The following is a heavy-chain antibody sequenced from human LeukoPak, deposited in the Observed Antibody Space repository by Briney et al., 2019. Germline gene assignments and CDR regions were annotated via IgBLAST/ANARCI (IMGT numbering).Heavy chain of an antibody. Sequence: GGSLRLSCAASGFTFNTYTMNWVRQAPGKGLEWVSYISGSSGIIDYADSVRGRFTISRDNSKNTLYLQMNSLRAEDTAVYYCARDAELPYYDILTGYPRENYYYYGMDVWGQGTTVTVSS. CDR3: ARDAELPYYDILTGYPRENYYYYGMDV. D-gene: IGHD3-9*01. CDR1: GFTFNTYT. V-gene: IGHV3-48*01. CDR2: ISGSSGII. J-gene: IGHJ6*02.